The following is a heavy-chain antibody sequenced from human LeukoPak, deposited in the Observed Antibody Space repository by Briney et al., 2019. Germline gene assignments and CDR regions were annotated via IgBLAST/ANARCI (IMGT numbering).Heavy chain of an antibody. CDR1: GGSFSGYY. V-gene: IGHV4-34*01. CDR2: INHSGST. Sequence: PSETLSLTCAVHGGSFSGYYWSWIRQPPGKGLEWIGEINHSGSTNYNPSLKSRVTISVDTSKNQFSLKLSSVTAADTAVYYCARGVLRADYWGQGTLVTVSS. D-gene: IGHD6-6*01. CDR3: ARGVLRADY. J-gene: IGHJ4*02.